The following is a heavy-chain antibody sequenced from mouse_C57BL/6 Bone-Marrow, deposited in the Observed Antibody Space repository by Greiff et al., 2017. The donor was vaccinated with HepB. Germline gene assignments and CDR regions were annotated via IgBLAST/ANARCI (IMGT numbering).Heavy chain of an antibody. D-gene: IGHD2-2*01. J-gene: IGHJ4*01. CDR3: ARGRLRRAMGY. CDR1: GYTFTSYG. Sequence: VQLQESGAELARPGASVKLSCKASGYTFTSYGISWVKQSTGQGLEWIGEIYPRSGNTYYNEKFKGKATLTADKSSSTAYMQLSSLTSEDSAVYFCARGRLRRAMGYWGQGTTVTVSS. CDR2: IYPRSGNT. V-gene: IGHV1-81*01.